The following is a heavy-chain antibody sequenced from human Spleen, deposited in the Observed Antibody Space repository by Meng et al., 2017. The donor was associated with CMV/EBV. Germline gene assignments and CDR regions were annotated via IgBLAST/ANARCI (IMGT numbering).Heavy chain of an antibody. CDR3: ATWDYGDYSSDY. J-gene: IGHJ4*02. V-gene: IGHV3-30*01. CDR2: ISYNGVHK. CDR1: GFSFSASG. D-gene: IGHD4-17*01. Sequence: CAASGFSFSASGMNWVRQAPGKRLEWLAVISYNGVHKYYADSLKGRFTISRDNSRDTLYLQMNSLRPEDTAVYYCATWDYGDYSSDYWGQGTLVTVSS.